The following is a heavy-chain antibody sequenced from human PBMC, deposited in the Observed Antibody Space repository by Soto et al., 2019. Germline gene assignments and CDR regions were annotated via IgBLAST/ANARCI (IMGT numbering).Heavy chain of an antibody. V-gene: IGHV4-30-2*01. CDR3: ARGPWNHGGNWFDP. D-gene: IGHD1-1*01. CDR2: IYHTGST. CDR1: DESISSGGHS. J-gene: IGHJ5*02. Sequence: QLQLQESDSGLVKPSQTLSLTCTVSDESISSGGHSWSWIRQPPGKGLEWIGHIYHTGSTHYNPSLNTRVTISVDTSKNQFSLRLTSVTAADSAVYYCARGPWNHGGNWFDPWGQGTLVTVSS.